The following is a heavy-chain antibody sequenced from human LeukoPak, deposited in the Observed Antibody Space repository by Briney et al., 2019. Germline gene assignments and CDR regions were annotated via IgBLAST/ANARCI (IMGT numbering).Heavy chain of an antibody. CDR1: GFTFSSYS. CDR2: ISSSSSYI. Sequence: GGSLRLSCAASGFTFSSYSMNWVRQAPGKGLEWVSSISSSSSYIYYADSVKGRFTISRDNAKNSLYLQMNSLRAEDTAVYYCARDPDSSPLGVGVTFDYWGQGTLVTVSS. CDR3: ARDPDSSPLGVGVTFDY. D-gene: IGHD6-13*01. J-gene: IGHJ4*02. V-gene: IGHV3-21*01.